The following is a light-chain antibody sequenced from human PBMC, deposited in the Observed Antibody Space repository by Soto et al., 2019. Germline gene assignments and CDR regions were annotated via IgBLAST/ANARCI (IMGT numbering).Light chain of an antibody. V-gene: IGKV1-6*01. CDR2: AAS. Sequence: AIQMTQSPSSLAASLGDRVTITCRASQGIRNDLGWYQQKPGKAPKLLIYAASSLQSGVPSRFSGSGSGTDFTLTISSLQPEDFETYYCLQDYNYPWTFGQGTKVDIK. CDR1: QGIRND. J-gene: IGKJ1*01. CDR3: LQDYNYPWT.